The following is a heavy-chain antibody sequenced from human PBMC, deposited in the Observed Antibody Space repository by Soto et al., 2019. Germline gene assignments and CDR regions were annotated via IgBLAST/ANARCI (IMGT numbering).Heavy chain of an antibody. D-gene: IGHD2-15*01. CDR3: ARDIVVVVAATRGAFDI. J-gene: IGHJ3*02. CDR1: VYTFTSYG. CDR2: ISAYNGNT. V-gene: IGHV1-18*04. Sequence: VKVSCKSSVYTFTSYGISWVRQAPGQGLEWMGWISAYNGNTNYAQKLQGRVTMTTDTSTSTAYMGLRSLRSDDTAVYYCARDIVVVVAATRGAFDILGQGTMVTL.